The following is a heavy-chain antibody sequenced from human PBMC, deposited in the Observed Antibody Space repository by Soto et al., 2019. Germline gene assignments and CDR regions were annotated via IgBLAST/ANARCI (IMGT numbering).Heavy chain of an antibody. CDR3: ARDPGYDPARDFDY. J-gene: IGHJ4*02. Sequence: QVQLVQSGAEVKKPGSSVKVSCKASGGTFSSYTISWVRQAPGQGLEWMGRIIPILGIANYAQKFQGRVTITADKSTSTAYMELSSLRSEDTAVYYCARDPGYDPARDFDYWGQGTLVTVSS. CDR1: GGTFSSYT. V-gene: IGHV1-69*08. CDR2: IIPILGIA. D-gene: IGHD5-12*01.